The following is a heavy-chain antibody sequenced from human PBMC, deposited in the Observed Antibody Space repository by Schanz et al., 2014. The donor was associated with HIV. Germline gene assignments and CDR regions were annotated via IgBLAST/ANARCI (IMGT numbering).Heavy chain of an antibody. CDR3: ARGDILTGLYPYYFDS. D-gene: IGHD3-9*01. CDR1: GYIFTSNG. CDR2: ISTSNGNT. Sequence: QVQLVQSGAAVKKPGASVRVSCKTSGYIFTSNGISWVRQAPGQGLEWMGWISTSNGNTNYAQKFQGRVTMTRDTATSTVYMELSSLRSEDTAIYYCARGDILTGLYPYYFDSWGQGTLVTVSS. V-gene: IGHV1-18*01. J-gene: IGHJ4*02.